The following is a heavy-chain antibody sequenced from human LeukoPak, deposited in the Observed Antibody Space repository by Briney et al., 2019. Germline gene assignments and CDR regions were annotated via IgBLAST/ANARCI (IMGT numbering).Heavy chain of an antibody. V-gene: IGHV3-48*03. D-gene: IGHD2-15*01. CDR2: ISSSGSTI. CDR3: ARVWGGYCSGGSCYYFDY. CDR1: GFTFSSYE. Sequence: GGSLRLSCAASGFTFSSYEMNWVRQAPGKGLEWVSYISSSGSTIYYADSVKGRFTISRDNAKNSLYLQMNSLRAEDTAVYYCARVWGGYCSGGSCYYFDYWGQGTLVTVSS. J-gene: IGHJ4*02.